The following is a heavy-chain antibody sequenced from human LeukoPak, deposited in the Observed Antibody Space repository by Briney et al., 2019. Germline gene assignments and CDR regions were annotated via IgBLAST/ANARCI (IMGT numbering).Heavy chain of an antibody. D-gene: IGHD1-26*01. Sequence: GGSLRLSCAASGFTFSDYYMSWIRQAPGKGLEWVANIKQDGSEKYYVDSVKGRFTISRDNAKNSLYPQMNSLRAEDTAVYYCARERIVGATTYDYWGQGTLVTVSS. J-gene: IGHJ4*02. CDR3: ARERIVGATTYDY. V-gene: IGHV3-7*01. CDR2: IKQDGSEK. CDR1: GFTFSDYY.